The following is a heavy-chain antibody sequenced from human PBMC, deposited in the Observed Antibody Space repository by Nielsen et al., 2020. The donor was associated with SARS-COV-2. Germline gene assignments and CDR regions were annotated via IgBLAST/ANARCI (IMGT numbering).Heavy chain of an antibody. V-gene: IGHV1-3*01. D-gene: IGHD3-3*01. CDR3: ARLYRGDFWSGYFYYYYGMDV. J-gene: IGHJ6*02. Sequence: ASVKVSCKASGYTFTSYGISWVRQAPGQGLEWMGWINAGNGNTKYSQKFQGRVTITRDTSASTAYMELSSLRSEDTAVYYCARLYRGDFWSGYFYYYYGMDVWGQGTTVTVSS. CDR1: GYTFTSYG. CDR2: INAGNGNT.